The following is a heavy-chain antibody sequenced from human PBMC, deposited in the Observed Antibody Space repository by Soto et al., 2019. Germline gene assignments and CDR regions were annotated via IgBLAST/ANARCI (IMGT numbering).Heavy chain of an antibody. Sequence: QLQLQESGPGLVKPSETLSLTCTVSGGSISSSSYYWGWIRQPPGKGLEWIGSIYYSGSTYYNPSLKSRVTIYVDASKNQFSLKLSSVTAADTAVYYCARHALLEPLGPLGWFDPWGQGTLVTVSS. CDR2: IYYSGST. V-gene: IGHV4-39*01. D-gene: IGHD6-13*01. CDR1: GGSISSSSYY. J-gene: IGHJ5*02. CDR3: ARHALLEPLGPLGWFDP.